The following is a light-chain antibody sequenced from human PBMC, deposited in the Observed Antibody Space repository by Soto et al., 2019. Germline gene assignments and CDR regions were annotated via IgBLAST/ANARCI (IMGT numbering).Light chain of an antibody. Sequence: QSALTQPASVSGSPGQSITISCTGTTSDVGYVSWYQQHPGKAPKLMIYEVSNRPSGVSNRFSGSKSGNTASLTISGLQAEDEADYYCSSYTGSNTLYVFGTGTKLTVL. CDR2: EVS. CDR3: SSYTGSNTLYV. CDR1: TSDVGY. J-gene: IGLJ1*01. V-gene: IGLV2-14*01.